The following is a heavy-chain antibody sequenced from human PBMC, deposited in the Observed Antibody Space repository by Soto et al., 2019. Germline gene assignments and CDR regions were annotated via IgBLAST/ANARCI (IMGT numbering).Heavy chain of an antibody. Sequence: SETLSLTCIVSGASISSYYWSWIRQPPGKGLEWIGYIYYSGSTNYNPSLKSRVTISVHTSKNQFSLKLSSVTAADTAVYYCARQPSLWCADHWGQGSLVTVSS. CDR2: IYYSGST. CDR1: GASISSYY. J-gene: IGHJ1*01. D-gene: IGHD2-21*01. CDR3: ARQPSLWCADH. V-gene: IGHV4-59*08.